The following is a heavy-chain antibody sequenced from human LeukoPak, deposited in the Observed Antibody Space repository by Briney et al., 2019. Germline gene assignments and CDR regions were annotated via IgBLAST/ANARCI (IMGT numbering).Heavy chain of an antibody. CDR3: ARNIVVVPAAMGRNYYYYYGMDV. CDR1: GYTFAGYY. V-gene: IGHV1-2*02. D-gene: IGHD2-2*01. Sequence: ASVKVSCKASGYTFAGYYMHWVRQAPGQGLEWMGWINPNSGGTNYAQKFQGRVTMTRDTSISTAYMELSRLRSDDTAVYYCARNIVVVPAAMGRNYYYYYGMDVWGQGTTVTVSS. J-gene: IGHJ6*02. CDR2: INPNSGGT.